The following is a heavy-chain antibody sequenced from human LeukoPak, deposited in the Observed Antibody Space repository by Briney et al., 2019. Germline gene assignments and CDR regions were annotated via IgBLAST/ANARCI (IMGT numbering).Heavy chain of an antibody. CDR3: ARDRNGLLWFGELSPDYYYYYGMDV. Sequence: GGSLRLSCAASGFTFSSHSMNWVRQAPGKGLEWVSSISSSSSYIYYADSVKGRFTISRDNAKNSLYLQMNSLRAEDTAVYYCARDRNGLLWFGELSPDYYYYYGMDVWGQGTTVTVSS. V-gene: IGHV3-21*01. CDR2: ISSSSSYI. J-gene: IGHJ6*02. CDR1: GFTFSSHS. D-gene: IGHD3-10*01.